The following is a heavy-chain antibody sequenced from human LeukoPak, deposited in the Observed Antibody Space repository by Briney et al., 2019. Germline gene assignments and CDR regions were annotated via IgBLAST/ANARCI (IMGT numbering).Heavy chain of an antibody. Sequence: SETLSLTCAVSVGSISSSCYYWSWIRQPPGKGLEWIGYIYHSGSTTYNPSLRSRVTISVDTSRNQFSLKLYSVTAADTAVYYCARSRSGYSYDHAAFEIWGQGTMVTVSS. V-gene: IGHV4-61*01. D-gene: IGHD5-18*01. CDR3: ARSRSGYSYDHAAFEI. CDR1: VGSISSSCYY. CDR2: IYHSGST. J-gene: IGHJ3*02.